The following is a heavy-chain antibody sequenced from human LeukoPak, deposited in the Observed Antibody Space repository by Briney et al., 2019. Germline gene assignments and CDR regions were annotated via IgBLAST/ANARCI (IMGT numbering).Heavy chain of an antibody. J-gene: IGHJ4*02. CDR2: ISAYNGNT. Sequence: ASVKVSCKASGYTFTSYGISWVRQAPGQGLEWMGWISAYNGNTNYAQKLQGRVTITTDESTSTAYMELSSLRSEDTAVYYCARESPSSIAVAGTYFDYWGQGTLVTVSS. CDR3: ARESPSSIAVAGTYFDY. CDR1: GYTFTSYG. V-gene: IGHV1-18*01. D-gene: IGHD6-19*01.